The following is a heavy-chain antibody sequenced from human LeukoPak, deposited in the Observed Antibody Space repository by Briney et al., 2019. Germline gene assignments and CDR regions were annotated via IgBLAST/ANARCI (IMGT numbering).Heavy chain of an antibody. CDR3: ASRSSLYSSSWYEYYFDY. CDR1: GGSISSSSYY. Sequence: RASETLSLTCTVSGGSISSSSYYWGWIRQPPGKGLEWIGSIYYSGSTYYNPSLKSRVTISVDTSKNQFSLKLSSVTAADTAVYYCASRSSLYSSSWYEYYFDYWGQGTLVTVSS. CDR2: IYYSGST. J-gene: IGHJ4*02. D-gene: IGHD6-13*01. V-gene: IGHV4-39*07.